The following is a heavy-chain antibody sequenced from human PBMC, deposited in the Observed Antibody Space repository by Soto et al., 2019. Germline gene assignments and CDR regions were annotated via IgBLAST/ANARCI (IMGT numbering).Heavy chain of an antibody. CDR3: ARASRCKSEYECFAWLDF. J-gene: IGHJ4*02. V-gene: IGHV4-4*07. CDR2: IFPSGDS. D-gene: IGHD6-6*01. Sequence: QVLLQESGPGLVKPSETLSLTCTVSGGSISSFYWAWIRQPAGKGLEWIGRIFPSGDSNYNPSLTSRVSMSLDTSKHQFSLTVSSVTAADTAVYYCARASRCKSEYECFAWLDFWGQGILVTVSS. CDR1: GGSISSFY.